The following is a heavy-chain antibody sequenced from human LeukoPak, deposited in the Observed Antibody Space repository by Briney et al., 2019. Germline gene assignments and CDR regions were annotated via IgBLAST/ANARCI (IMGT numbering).Heavy chain of an antibody. Sequence: GGSLRLSCAASGFTFSSYSMNWVRQAPGKGLEWVSYISSSSSTIYYADSVKGRFTISRDNAKNSLYLQMNSLRAEDTAEYYCARGNYGDYLPYDAFDIWGQGTMVTVSS. CDR3: ARGNYGDYLPYDAFDI. CDR2: ISSSSSTI. CDR1: GFTFSSYS. V-gene: IGHV3-48*04. D-gene: IGHD4-17*01. J-gene: IGHJ3*02.